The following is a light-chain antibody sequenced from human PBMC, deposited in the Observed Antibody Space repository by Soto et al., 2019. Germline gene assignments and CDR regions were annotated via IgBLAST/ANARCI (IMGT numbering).Light chain of an antibody. CDR1: QSISSW. Sequence: DIQMTQSPSTLSASVGDRVTITCRASQSISSWLAWYQQKPGKAPKLLIYKASTLETGVPSRFSGSGSGTEFTLTIGSLQPGDFATYYCQQYKTFWTFGQGTKVEI. CDR2: KAS. CDR3: QQYKTFWT. V-gene: IGKV1-5*03. J-gene: IGKJ1*01.